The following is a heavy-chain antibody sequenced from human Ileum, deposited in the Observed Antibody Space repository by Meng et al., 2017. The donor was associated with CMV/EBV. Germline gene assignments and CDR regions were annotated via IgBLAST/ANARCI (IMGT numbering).Heavy chain of an antibody. CDR1: GGSITSGNYY. CDR2: IYYSGSP. J-gene: IGHJ4*02. V-gene: IGHV4-30-4*08. CDR3: VRQVVAASFDY. Sequence: QGQLQESGPGRLNPSQTLSLTCTVSGGSITSGNYYWSWIRQPPGRGLEWIGYIYYSGSPYYKPSLKSRVTISLDTSKNQFSLNLRSVTATDSAVYYCVRQVVAASFDYWGQGALVTVSS. D-gene: IGHD2-15*01.